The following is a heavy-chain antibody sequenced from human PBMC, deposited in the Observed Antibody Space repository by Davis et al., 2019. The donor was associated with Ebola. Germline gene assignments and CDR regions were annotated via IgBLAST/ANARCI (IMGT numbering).Heavy chain of an antibody. CDR1: GFTFSSYA. D-gene: IGHD6-19*01. CDR2: INAGNGNT. V-gene: IGHV1-3*01. CDR3: ARDTTYSSGSDI. Sequence: GESLKISCSASGFTFSSYAMHWVRQAPEQRLEWMGWINAGNGNTKYSQKFQGRVTITRDTSASTAYMELSSLRSEDTAVYYCARDTTYSSGSDIWGQGTMVTVSS. J-gene: IGHJ3*02.